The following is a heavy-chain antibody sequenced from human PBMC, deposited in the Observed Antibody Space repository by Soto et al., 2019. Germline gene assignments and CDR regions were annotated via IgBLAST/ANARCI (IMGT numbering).Heavy chain of an antibody. CDR2: TRNKANSYTT. J-gene: IGHJ4*02. V-gene: IGHV3-72*01. CDR3: ARDLHYYDSSGYYPPY. Sequence: EVQLVESGGGLVQPGGSLRLSCAASGFTFSDHYMDWVRQAPGKGLEWVGRTRNKANSYTTEYAASVKGRFTISRDDSKHSLYLQMNSLKTEDTAVYHCARDLHYYDSSGYYPPYWGQGTLVTVSS. D-gene: IGHD3-22*01. CDR1: GFTFSDHY.